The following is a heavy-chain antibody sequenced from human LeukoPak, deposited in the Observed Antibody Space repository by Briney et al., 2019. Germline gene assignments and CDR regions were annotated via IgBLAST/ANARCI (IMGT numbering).Heavy chain of an antibody. D-gene: IGHD2-15*01. V-gene: IGHV3-7*04. CDR2: IHQDGNEK. J-gene: IGHJ4*02. Sequence: QPGGSLRLSCAASGFTVSSNYMSWVRQAPGKGLEWVANIHQDGNEKYYVDSVKGRFTISRDNAKNSLYLQMNSLRAEDTAVYYCARGDKFSGDYWGQGTLVTVSS. CDR1: GFTVSSNY. CDR3: ARGDKFSGDY.